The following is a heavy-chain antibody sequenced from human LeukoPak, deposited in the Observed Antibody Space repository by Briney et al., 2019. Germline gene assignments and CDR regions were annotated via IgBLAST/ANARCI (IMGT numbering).Heavy chain of an antibody. CDR3: ASPDYGGNSDAFDI. Sequence: ASVKVSCKASGYTFTSYAMTWVRQAPGQGLEWMGWINTNTGNPTYAQGFTGRFVFSLDTSVSTAYLQISSLKAEDTAVYYCASPDYGGNSDAFDIWGQGTMVTVSS. CDR2: INTNTGNP. D-gene: IGHD4-23*01. V-gene: IGHV7-4-1*02. J-gene: IGHJ3*02. CDR1: GYTFTSYA.